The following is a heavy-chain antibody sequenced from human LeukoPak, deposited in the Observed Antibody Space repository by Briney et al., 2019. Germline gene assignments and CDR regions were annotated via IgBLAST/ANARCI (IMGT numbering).Heavy chain of an antibody. CDR2: ISPNSGGT. V-gene: IGHV1-2*06. J-gene: IGHJ4*02. Sequence: ASVKVSCKASGYAFTGYYMHWVRQAPGQGLEWMGRISPNSGGTNYAQKFQGRVTMTRDTSISTAYMELSRLRSDDTAVYYCARGEKTGYWPQRGQGTLVTVSS. CDR3: ARGEKTGYWPQ. CDR1: GYAFTGYY. D-gene: IGHD3-9*01.